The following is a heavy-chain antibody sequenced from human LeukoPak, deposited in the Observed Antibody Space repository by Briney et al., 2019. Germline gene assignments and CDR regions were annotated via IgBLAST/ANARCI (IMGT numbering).Heavy chain of an antibody. CDR1: GGSISSYY. Sequence: PSETLSLTCTVSGGSISSYYWSWIRQPAGKGLEWIGRIYTSGSTNYNPSLKSRVTMSVDTSKNQFSLKLSSVTAADTAVYYCAREADIVVVPAAILNWYFDLWGRGTLVTVSS. CDR3: AREADIVVVPAAILNWYFDL. CDR2: IYTSGST. J-gene: IGHJ2*01. D-gene: IGHD2-2*02. V-gene: IGHV4-4*07.